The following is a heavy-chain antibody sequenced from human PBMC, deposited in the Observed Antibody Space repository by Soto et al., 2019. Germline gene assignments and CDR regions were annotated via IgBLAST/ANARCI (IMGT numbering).Heavy chain of an antibody. D-gene: IGHD2-15*01. CDR2: ISGSGGST. J-gene: IGHJ4*02. CDR3: AKPYCSGGSCYFFDY. CDR1: GFTFSSYA. V-gene: IGHV3-23*01. Sequence: GGSLRLSCAASGFTFSSYAMSWVRQAPGKGLEWVSAISGSGGSTYYADSVKGRLTISRDNSKNTLYLQMNSLRAEDTAVYYCAKPYCSGGSCYFFDYWGQGTLVTVSS.